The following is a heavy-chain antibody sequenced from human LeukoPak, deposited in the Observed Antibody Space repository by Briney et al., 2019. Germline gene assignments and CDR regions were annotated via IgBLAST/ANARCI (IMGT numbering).Heavy chain of an antibody. V-gene: IGHV3-11*04. D-gene: IGHD1-26*01. CDR1: GFTFSDYY. CDR2: ISSSGSTI. CDR3: AGPPGSGSYYSAEYFQH. J-gene: IGHJ1*01. Sequence: GGSLRLSCAASGFTFSDYYMSWIRQAPGKGLEWVSYISSSGSTIYYADSVKGRFTISRDNAKNSLYLQMNSLRAEDTAVYYCAGPPGSGSYYSAEYFQHWGQGTLVTVSS.